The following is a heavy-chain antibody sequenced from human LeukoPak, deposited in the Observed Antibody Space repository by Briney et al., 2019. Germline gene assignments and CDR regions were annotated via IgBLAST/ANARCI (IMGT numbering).Heavy chain of an antibody. Sequence: PSETLSLTCTVSGGSISSYYWSWIRQPPGKGLEWLAYIYYSGSTNYDPSLKSRVTISVNTSKNQFSPKLSSVTAADTAVYYCARGKPRPYCSSTSCSLGDYWGQGTLVTVSS. V-gene: IGHV4-59*01. CDR3: ARGKPRPYCSSTSCSLGDY. CDR2: IYYSGST. D-gene: IGHD2-2*01. CDR1: GGSISSYY. J-gene: IGHJ4*02.